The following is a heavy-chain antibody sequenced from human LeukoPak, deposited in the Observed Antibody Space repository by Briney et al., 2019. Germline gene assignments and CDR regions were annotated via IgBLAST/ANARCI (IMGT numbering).Heavy chain of an antibody. CDR3: ARLVVTVYDAFDI. CDR2: ISYDGSNK. CDR1: GFTFSSYG. D-gene: IGHD2-21*02. J-gene: IGHJ3*02. Sequence: PGGSLRLSCAASGFTFSSYGMHWVRQAPGKGLEWVAVISYDGSNKYYADSVKGRFTISRDNSKNTLYLQMNSLRAEDTAVYYCARLVVTVYDAFDIWGQGTMVTVSS. V-gene: IGHV3-30*19.